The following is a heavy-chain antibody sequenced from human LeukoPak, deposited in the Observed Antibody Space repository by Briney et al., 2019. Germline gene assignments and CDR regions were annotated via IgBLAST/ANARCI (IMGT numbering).Heavy chain of an antibody. V-gene: IGHV3-74*01. D-gene: IGHD3-3*01. CDR3: AREATSDYYSYGMDV. CDR2: INSDGSST. CDR1: GFTFSSYW. J-gene: IGHJ6*02. Sequence: GGSLRLSCAASGFTFSSYWMHWVRQAPGKGLVWVSRINSDGSSTSYADSVKGRFTISRDNAKNTLYLQMNSLRAEDTAVYYCAREATSDYYSYGMDVWGQGTTVTVSS.